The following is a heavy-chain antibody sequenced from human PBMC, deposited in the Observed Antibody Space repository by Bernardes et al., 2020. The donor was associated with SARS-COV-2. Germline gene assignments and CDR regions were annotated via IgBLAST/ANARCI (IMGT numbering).Heavy chain of an antibody. D-gene: IGHD3-10*01. V-gene: IGHV1-2*02. CDR1: GYTFTGYY. Sequence: AAVKVYCKASGYTFTGYYMHWVRQAPGQGLEWMGWINPNSGGTNYAQKFQGRVTMTRDTSISTAYMELSRLRSDDTAVYYCARYDNWNPHTLLWFGDHAGGMDVWGQGTTVTVSS. J-gene: IGHJ6*02. CDR2: INPNSGGT. CDR3: ARYDNWNPHTLLWFGDHAGGMDV.